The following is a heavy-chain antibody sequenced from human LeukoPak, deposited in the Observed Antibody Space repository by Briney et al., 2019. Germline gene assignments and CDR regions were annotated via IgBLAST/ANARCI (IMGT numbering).Heavy chain of an antibody. CDR2: INSGGSGT. CDR1: GFNFASNW. V-gene: IGHV3-74*01. D-gene: IGHD2-21*01. Sequence: TGGSLRLSCAASGFNFASNWMHWVRQTPGKGLVWVSRINSGGSGTSYADSVKGRFSISRDNSKNTLYLQMDSLRGEDTAVYYCAKDFRIGYSAHFDYWGQGALVTVSS. J-gene: IGHJ4*02. CDR3: AKDFRIGYSAHFDY.